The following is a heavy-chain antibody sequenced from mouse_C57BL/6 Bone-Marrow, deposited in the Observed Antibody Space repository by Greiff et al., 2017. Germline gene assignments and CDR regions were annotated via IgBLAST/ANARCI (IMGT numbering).Heavy chain of an antibody. D-gene: IGHD1-1*01. J-gene: IGHJ3*01. V-gene: IGHV3-1*01. Sequence: EVQLQESGPGMVKPSQSLSLTCTVTGYSITSGYDWHWIRHFPGNKLEWMGYISYSGSTNYNPSLKSRISITHDTSKNHFFLKLNSVTTEDTATYYCARGEGYYGSRAWFAYWGQGTLVTVSA. CDR2: ISYSGST. CDR1: GYSITSGYD. CDR3: ARGEGYYGSRAWFAY.